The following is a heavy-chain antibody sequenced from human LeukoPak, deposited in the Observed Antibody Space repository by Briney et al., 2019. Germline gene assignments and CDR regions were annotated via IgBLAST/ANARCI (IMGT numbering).Heavy chain of an antibody. V-gene: IGHV3-49*04. Sequence: GGSLGLSCTASAVTFGDYAISWVRQAPGKGLEWVGFIRSQAYGGTTEYVASVKGRFTISRDDSKSIAYLQMNSLRTEDTAVYYCTRDSSWSFDYWGQGTLVTVSS. CDR1: AVTFGDYA. CDR2: IRSQAYGGTT. J-gene: IGHJ4*02. CDR3: TRDSSWSFDY. D-gene: IGHD2-15*01.